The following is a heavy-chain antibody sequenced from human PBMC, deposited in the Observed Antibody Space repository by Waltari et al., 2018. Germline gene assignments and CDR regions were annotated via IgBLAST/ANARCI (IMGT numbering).Heavy chain of an antibody. CDR2: IYTSGST. V-gene: IGHV4-61*09. D-gene: IGHD2-2*01. CDR3: ARSSTSLWDFFDY. J-gene: IGHJ4*02. CDR1: GGSISSGSYS. Sequence: QVQLQESGPGLVKPSQTLSLTCTVSGGSISSGSYSWSWIRQPAGKGLEWIGYIYTSGSTNYNPSLKSRVTISVDTSKNQFSLKLSSVTAADTAVYYCARSSTSLWDFFDYWGQGSLVTVSS.